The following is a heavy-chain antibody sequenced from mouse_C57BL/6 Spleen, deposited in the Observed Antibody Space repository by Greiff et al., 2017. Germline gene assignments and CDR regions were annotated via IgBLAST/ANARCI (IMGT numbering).Heavy chain of an antibody. J-gene: IGHJ2*01. CDR1: GYTFTSYW. CDR3: ARRSITTVVATDYFDY. CDR2: INPSNGGT. D-gene: IGHD1-1*01. Sequence: VQLQQSGTELVKPGASVKLSCKASGYTFTSYWMHWMQQRPGQGLEWIGNINPSNGGTNYNEKFKSKATLTVDKSSSTAYMQLSSLTSEDSAVYYCARRSITTVVATDYFDYWGQGTTLTVSS. V-gene: IGHV1-53*01.